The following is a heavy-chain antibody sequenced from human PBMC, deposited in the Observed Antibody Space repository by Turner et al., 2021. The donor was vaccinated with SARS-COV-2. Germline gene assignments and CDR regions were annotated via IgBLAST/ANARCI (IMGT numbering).Heavy chain of an antibody. Sequence: QLQLQESGPGLLKPSETLSLTCTVSGGSISGSNYYWGWLRQPPGKGLEWIGCVYYRGSTYYNPSLESRVTISADTSKNQFSLKLISVTAADTAMYFCARQDYDFWSGYPNWLDPWGQGTLVIVSS. J-gene: IGHJ5*02. V-gene: IGHV4-39*01. CDR3: ARQDYDFWSGYPNWLDP. D-gene: IGHD3-3*01. CDR1: GGSISGSNYY. CDR2: VYYRGST.